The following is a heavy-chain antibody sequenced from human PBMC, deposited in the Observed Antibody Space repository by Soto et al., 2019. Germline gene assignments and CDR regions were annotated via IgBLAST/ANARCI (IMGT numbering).Heavy chain of an antibody. CDR1: GFTFSTYA. J-gene: IGHJ4*02. V-gene: IGHV3-23*01. CDR2: ISGRGDST. CDR3: ARRGSGSYYDY. Sequence: EVQLLESGGGLVQPGGSLRLSCAASGFTFSTYAMRWVRQAPGKGLEWVSAISGRGDSTYYADSVKGRFTISRDNSKNTLYLQMNSLRAEDTAVYYCARRGSGSYYDYWGQGTVVTVSS. D-gene: IGHD1-26*01.